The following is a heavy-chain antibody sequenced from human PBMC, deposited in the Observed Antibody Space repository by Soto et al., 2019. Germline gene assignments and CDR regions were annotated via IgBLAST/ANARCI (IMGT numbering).Heavy chain of an antibody. CDR1: GFTFSSYW. D-gene: IGHD2-15*01. CDR2: ITPDGSYT. J-gene: IGHJ4*01. V-gene: IGHV3-74*01. CDR3: ARDLIVVDTPGDDFDY. Sequence: EVQLVESGGGLVQPGGSLRLSCATSGFTFSSYWMHWVRQAPGKGLMWVSRITPDGSYTSYADSVGGRFTVYRDNAKSTLYLQMNVLRAEDTGIYYCARDLIVVDTPGDDFDYWGHGTLVAVSS.